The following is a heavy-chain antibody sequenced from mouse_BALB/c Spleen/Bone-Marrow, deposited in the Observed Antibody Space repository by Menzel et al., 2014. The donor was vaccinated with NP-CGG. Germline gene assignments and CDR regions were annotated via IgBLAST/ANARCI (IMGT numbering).Heavy chain of an antibody. D-gene: IGHD4-1*01. V-gene: IGHV1S53*02. J-gene: IGHJ3*01. CDR3: KRSLGRFAY. Sequence: QVQLQQSDAELVKPGASVKISCKASGYTFTDHAIHWVKQKPEQGLGWIGYISPGDGVIKYNEKFKGKAILTADKSSSTAYMQLNSLTSEDSAVYFCKRSLGRFAYWGQGTLVTVSA. CDR1: GYTFTDHA. CDR2: ISPGDGVI.